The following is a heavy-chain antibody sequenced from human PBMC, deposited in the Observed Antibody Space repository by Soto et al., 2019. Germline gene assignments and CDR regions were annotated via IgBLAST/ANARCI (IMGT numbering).Heavy chain of an antibody. CDR1: GFTFSNAW. CDR3: TTDSYSTIIIVRFDY. D-gene: IGHD3-22*01. Sequence: GGSLRLSCAASGFTFSNAWMNWVRQAPGKGLEWVGRIKSKTDGGTTDYAAPVKGRFAISRDDSNNMVYLQMNSLKIEDTAVYYCTTDSYSTIIIVRFDYWGHGTLVTV. V-gene: IGHV3-15*07. CDR2: IKSKTDGGTT. J-gene: IGHJ4*03.